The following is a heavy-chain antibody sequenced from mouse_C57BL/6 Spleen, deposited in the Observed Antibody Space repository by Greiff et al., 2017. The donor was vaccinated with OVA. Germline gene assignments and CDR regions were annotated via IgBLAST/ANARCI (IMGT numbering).Heavy chain of an antibody. J-gene: IGHJ2*01. CDR3: ARDDYDVGDYFDY. Sequence: EVMLVESGPELVKPGDSVKISCKASGYSFTGYFMNWVMQSHGKSLEWIGRINPYNGDTFYNQKFKGKATLTVDKSSSTAHMELRSLTSEDSAVYYCARDDYDVGDYFDYWGQGTTLTVSS. D-gene: IGHD2-4*01. CDR2: INPYNGDT. CDR1: GYSFTGYF. V-gene: IGHV1-20*01.